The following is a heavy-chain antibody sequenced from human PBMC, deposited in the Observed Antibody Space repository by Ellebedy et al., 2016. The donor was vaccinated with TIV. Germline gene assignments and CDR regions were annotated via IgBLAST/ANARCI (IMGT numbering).Heavy chain of an antibody. Sequence: SETLSLTXTVSGGSISSYYWSWIRQPPGKGLEWIGYIYNSGTTNYNPSLKSRVTISVDTSKNQFSLKLNSVTAADTAAYYCARIGSYSVRDWGQGTLVTVSS. CDR1: GGSISSYY. J-gene: IGHJ4*02. CDR2: IYNSGTT. V-gene: IGHV4-59*01. CDR3: ARIGSYSVRD. D-gene: IGHD2-15*01.